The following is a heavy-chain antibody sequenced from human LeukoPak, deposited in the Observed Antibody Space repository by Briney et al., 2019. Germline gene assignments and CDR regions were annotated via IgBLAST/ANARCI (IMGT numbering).Heavy chain of an antibody. D-gene: IGHD3-10*01. CDR3: ARAGIRLNTPDS. Sequence: GGSLRLSCAASGFTVSSNYMSWVRQAPGKGLEWVSVIYSGGSTYYADSVKGRFTISRDNSKNTLYLQMNSLRAEDTAVYYCARAGIRLNTPDSWGQGTLVAVSS. CDR1: GFTVSSNY. CDR2: IYSGGST. J-gene: IGHJ4*02. V-gene: IGHV3-53*05.